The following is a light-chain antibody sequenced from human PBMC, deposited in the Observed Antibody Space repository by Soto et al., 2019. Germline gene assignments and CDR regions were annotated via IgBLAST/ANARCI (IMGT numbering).Light chain of an antibody. CDR3: QSYDSSNVV. Sequence: NFMLTQPHSVSESPWKTVTISCTRSSGSIASNYVQWYQQRPGSAPTTVIYEDNQRPSGVPDRFSGSIDSSSNSASLTISGLKTEDEADYYCQSYDSSNVVFGGGTKLTAL. J-gene: IGLJ2*01. V-gene: IGLV6-57*03. CDR1: SGSIASNY. CDR2: EDN.